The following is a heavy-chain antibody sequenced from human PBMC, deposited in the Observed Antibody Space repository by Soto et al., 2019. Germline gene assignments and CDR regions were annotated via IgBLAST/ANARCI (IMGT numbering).Heavy chain of an antibody. CDR3: AKGLDYGDYDRGVRCQYWYFDL. Sequence: EVQLLESGGGLVQPGGSLRLSCAASGFTFSSYAMSWVRQAPGKGLEWVSAISGSGGSTYYADSVKGRFTISRDNSKNTLYLQMNSLRAEDTAVYYCAKGLDYGDYDRGVRCQYWYFDLWGRGTLVTVSS. J-gene: IGHJ2*01. CDR2: ISGSGGST. D-gene: IGHD4-17*01. CDR1: GFTFSSYA. V-gene: IGHV3-23*01.